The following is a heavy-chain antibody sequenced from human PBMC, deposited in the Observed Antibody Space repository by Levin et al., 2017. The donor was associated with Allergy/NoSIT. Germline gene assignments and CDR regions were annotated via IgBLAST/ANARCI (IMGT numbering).Heavy chain of an antibody. CDR2: INSDGSNK. CDR3: ARAVIVGATSGGDY. V-gene: IGHV3-74*01. Sequence: GGSLRLSCAASGFTFSSYWMHWVRQAPGKGLVWVSRINSDGSNKNYADSVKGRFTISRDNAKNTLYLQMNSLRAEDTAVYYCARAVIVGATSGGDYWGQGILVTVSS. D-gene: IGHD1-26*01. J-gene: IGHJ4*02. CDR1: GFTFSSYW.